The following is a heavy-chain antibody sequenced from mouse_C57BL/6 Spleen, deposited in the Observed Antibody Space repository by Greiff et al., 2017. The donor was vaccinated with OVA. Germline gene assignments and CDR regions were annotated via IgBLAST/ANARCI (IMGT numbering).Heavy chain of an antibody. Sequence: VQGVESGAELVRPGASVTLSCKASGYTFTDYEMHWVKQTPVHGLEWIGAIDPETGGTAYNQKFKGKAILTADKSSSTAYMELRSLTSEDSAVYYCTRRGYYGTYYFDYWGQGTTLTVSS. J-gene: IGHJ2*01. CDR2: IDPETGGT. D-gene: IGHD1-1*01. CDR3: TRRGYYGTYYFDY. CDR1: GYTFTDYE. V-gene: IGHV1-15*01.